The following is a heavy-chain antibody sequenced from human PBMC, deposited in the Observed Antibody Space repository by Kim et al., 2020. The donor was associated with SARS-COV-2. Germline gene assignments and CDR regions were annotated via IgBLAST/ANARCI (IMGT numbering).Heavy chain of an antibody. V-gene: IGHV1-69*13. Sequence: SVKVSCKASGGTFSSYAISWVRQAPGQGLEWMGGIIPIFCTANYAQKFQGRVTITADESTSTAYMELSSLRSEDTAVYYCARLEDQLLPNQDSAMGGWGQGTLVTVSS. CDR1: GGTFSSYA. J-gene: IGHJ4*02. D-gene: IGHD2-2*01. CDR2: IIPIFCTA. CDR3: ARLEDQLLPNQDSAMGG.